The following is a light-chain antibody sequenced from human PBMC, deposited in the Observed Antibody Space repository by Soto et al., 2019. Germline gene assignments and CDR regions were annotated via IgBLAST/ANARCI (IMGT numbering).Light chain of an antibody. Sequence: QSALTQPASVSGSPGQSITISCTGTSSDVGSYNLVSWYQQHPGKAPKVMIYEVSKRPSGVPSRFSGSKSGNTASLTISGLLAEDEADYYCCSYAGSSSYVFGTGTKVTAL. J-gene: IGLJ1*01. CDR2: EVS. CDR1: SSDVGSYNL. CDR3: CSYAGSSSYV. V-gene: IGLV2-23*02.